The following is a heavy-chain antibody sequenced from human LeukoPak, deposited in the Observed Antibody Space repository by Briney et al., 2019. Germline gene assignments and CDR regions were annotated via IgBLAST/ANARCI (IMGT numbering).Heavy chain of an antibody. CDR1: GGSSSGYY. J-gene: IGHJ4*02. D-gene: IGHD6-6*01. Sequence: PSETLSLTCAVYGGSSSGYYWSWIRQPPGKGLEWIGEINHSGSTNYNPSLKSRVTISVDTSKNQFSLKLSSVTAADTAVYYCARYSRSSSTIDYWGQGTLVTVSS. V-gene: IGHV4-34*01. CDR2: INHSGST. CDR3: ARYSRSSSTIDY.